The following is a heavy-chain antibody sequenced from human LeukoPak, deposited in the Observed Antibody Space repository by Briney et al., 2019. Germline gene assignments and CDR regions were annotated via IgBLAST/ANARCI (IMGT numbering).Heavy chain of an antibody. CDR1: GFTFSSYA. D-gene: IGHD6-13*01. CDR3: ANIIAAAGYFDY. J-gene: IGHJ4*02. CDR2: ISGSGGST. Sequence: GGSLRLSCAASGFTFSSYAMSWVRQAPGKGLERISAISGSGGSTYYADSVKGRFTISRDNSKNTLYLQMNSLRAGDTAVYYCANIIAAAGYFDYWGQGTLVTVSS. V-gene: IGHV3-23*01.